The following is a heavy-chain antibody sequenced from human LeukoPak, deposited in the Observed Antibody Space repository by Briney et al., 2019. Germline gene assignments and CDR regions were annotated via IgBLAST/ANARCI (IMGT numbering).Heavy chain of an antibody. Sequence: GGSLRFSCAASGVTFSSHSMNWIRQAPGKGLEWISFIDYGGSPMYYADSVKGRFTISRDDAKNSLYLHMNSLRAEDTAIYYCAREYDSRARFDPWGQGTLVTVSS. V-gene: IGHV3-48*01. CDR3: AREYDSRARFDP. J-gene: IGHJ5*02. CDR1: GVTFSSHS. CDR2: IDYGGSPM. D-gene: IGHD4-11*01.